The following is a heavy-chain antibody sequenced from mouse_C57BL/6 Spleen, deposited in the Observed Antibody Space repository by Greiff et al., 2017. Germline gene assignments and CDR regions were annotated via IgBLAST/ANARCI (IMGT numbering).Heavy chain of an antibody. Sequence: EVQLQESGPELVKPGASVKIPCKASGYTFTDYNMDWVKQSHGKSLEWIGDINPNNGGTIYNQKFKGKATLTVDKSSSTAYMELRSLTSEDTAVYYCARSRYYGSSSPFDYWGQGTTLTVSS. V-gene: IGHV1-18*01. J-gene: IGHJ2*01. CDR3: ARSRYYGSSSPFDY. CDR1: GYTFTDYN. CDR2: INPNNGGT. D-gene: IGHD1-1*01.